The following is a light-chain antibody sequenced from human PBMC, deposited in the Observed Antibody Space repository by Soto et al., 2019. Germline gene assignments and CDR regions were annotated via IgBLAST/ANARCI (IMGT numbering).Light chain of an antibody. CDR1: QSVGIY. J-gene: IGKJ1*01. Sequence: EIVLTHSPATLSLSPKERAALSCSASQSVGIYFAWYQQKPGQTPRLLIYETSSRATGIPLRFSGSGSGTDFALTISGLEPEDGGVYYCQQYNYWPRTFGQGTKV. CDR3: QQYNYWPRT. V-gene: IGKV3-11*01. CDR2: ETS.